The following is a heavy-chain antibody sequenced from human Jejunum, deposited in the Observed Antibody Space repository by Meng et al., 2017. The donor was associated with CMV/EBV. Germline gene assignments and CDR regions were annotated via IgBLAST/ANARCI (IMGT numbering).Heavy chain of an antibody. V-gene: IGHV4-31*02. D-gene: IGHD4-23*01. CDR3: ARDPYGGNSGIDF. CDR2: IYYSGNT. CDR1: GGSIRSDEHY. Sequence: SGGSIRSDEHYWSWIRQQPGKGLEWIGYIYYSGNTFYNPSLKSRVTMSVDTSKNQFSLKLSSVTAADTAVYYCARDPYGGNSGIDFWGQGTLVTVSS. J-gene: IGHJ4*02.